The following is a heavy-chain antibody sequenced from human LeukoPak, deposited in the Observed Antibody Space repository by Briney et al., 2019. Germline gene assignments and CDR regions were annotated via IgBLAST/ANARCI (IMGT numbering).Heavy chain of an antibody. CDR2: ICGSSSST. CDR3: AKGSGGSCHSATDY. V-gene: IGHV3-NL1*01. Sequence: GGSLRLSCAASGFTLSSSGMHWVRQAPGKGLEWVSVICGSSSSTYYVDSVKGRFTISRDNSKNTLYLQMNSLRAEDTAIYYCAKGSGGSCHSATDYWGQGTLVTVSS. J-gene: IGHJ4*02. CDR1: GFTLSSSG. D-gene: IGHD2-15*01.